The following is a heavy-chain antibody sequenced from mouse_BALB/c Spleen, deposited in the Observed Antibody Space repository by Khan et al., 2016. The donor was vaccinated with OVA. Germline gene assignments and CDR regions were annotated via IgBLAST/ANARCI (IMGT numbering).Heavy chain of an antibody. CDR2: ISDGGSYT. V-gene: IGHV5-4*02. CDR1: GFTFSDYY. J-gene: IGHJ3*01. CDR3: ARRYYGARFAY. Sequence: EVELVESGGGLVKPGGSLKLSCAASGFTFSDYYMYWVRQTPEKRLEWVATISDGGSYTYYPDSVKGRFTISRDDSKNTLYLQMSSLKSEDTAMYYCARRYYGARFAYWGQGTLVTVSA. D-gene: IGHD2-13*01.